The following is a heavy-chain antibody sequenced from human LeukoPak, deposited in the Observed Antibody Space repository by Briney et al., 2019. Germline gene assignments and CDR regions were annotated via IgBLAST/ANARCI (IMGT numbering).Heavy chain of an antibody. Sequence: GGSLRLSCAASGFTFSSYAMSWVRQAPGKGLEWVSAISGSGDITYLADSVKGRFTISRDNSKSTLYLQMNSLRAEDTAVYFCARAVGPYDYWGQGTLVAVSS. V-gene: IGHV3-23*01. CDR2: ISGSGDIT. CDR1: GFTFSSYA. J-gene: IGHJ4*02. D-gene: IGHD3-10*01. CDR3: ARAVGPYDY.